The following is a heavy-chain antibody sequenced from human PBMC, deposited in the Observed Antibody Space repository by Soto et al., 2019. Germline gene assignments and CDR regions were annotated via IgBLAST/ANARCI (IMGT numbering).Heavy chain of an antibody. Sequence: SETLSLTCAVYGGSFSGYYWSWIRQPPGKGLEWIGEINHSGSTNYNPSLKSRVTISVDTSKNQFSLKLSSVTAADTAVYYCARPGDLYNKKWPYYFGDWGPGTQVTVSS. CDR2: INHSGST. D-gene: IGHD1-20*01. CDR3: ARPGDLYNKKWPYYFGD. V-gene: IGHV4-34*01. CDR1: GGSFSGYY. J-gene: IGHJ4*02.